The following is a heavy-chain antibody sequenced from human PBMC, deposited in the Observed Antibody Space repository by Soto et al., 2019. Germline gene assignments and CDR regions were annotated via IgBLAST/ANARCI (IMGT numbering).Heavy chain of an antibody. CDR3: AREKVDELRFLENYYYYYMDV. Sequence: SETLSLTCAVYGGSFSGYYWSWIRQPPGKGLEWIGEINHSGSTNYNPSLKGRVTISVDTSKNQFSLKLSSVTAADTAVYYCAREKVDELRFLENYYYYYMDVWGKGTTVTVSS. CDR1: GGSFSGYY. CDR2: INHSGST. D-gene: IGHD3-3*01. V-gene: IGHV4-34*01. J-gene: IGHJ6*03.